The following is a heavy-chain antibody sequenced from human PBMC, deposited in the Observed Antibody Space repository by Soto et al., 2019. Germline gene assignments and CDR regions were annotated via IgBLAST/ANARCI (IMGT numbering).Heavy chain of an antibody. CDR1: GFTFSSYV. J-gene: IGHJ4*02. CDR2: IWYDGSNK. Sequence: SLRLSCAASGFTFSSYVLHWVRQAPGKGLEWVAVIWYDGSNKYYADSVKGRLTISRDNSKNTLYLQMNSLRAEDTAVYYCARAPIAAAEEYYFDYWGQGTLVTVSS. V-gene: IGHV3-33*01. CDR3: ARAPIAAAEEYYFDY. D-gene: IGHD6-13*01.